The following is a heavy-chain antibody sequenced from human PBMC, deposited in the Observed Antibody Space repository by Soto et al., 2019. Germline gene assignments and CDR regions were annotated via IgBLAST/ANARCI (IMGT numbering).Heavy chain of an antibody. J-gene: IGHJ4*02. D-gene: IGHD3-22*01. V-gene: IGHV1-69*13. CDR2: IIPIFGTA. CDR3: ARDFPSPNSSGYLE. CDR1: GGTFSSYA. Sequence: GASVKVSCKASGGTFSSYAISWVRQAPGQGLEWMGGIIPIFGTANYAQKFQGRVTITADESTSTAYMELSSLRSEDTAVYYCARDFPSPNSSGYLEWGQGTLVTVSS.